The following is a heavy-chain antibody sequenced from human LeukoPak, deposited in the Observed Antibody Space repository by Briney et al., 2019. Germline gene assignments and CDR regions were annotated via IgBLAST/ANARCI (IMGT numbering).Heavy chain of an antibody. V-gene: IGHV4-59*01. D-gene: IGHD1-26*01. CDR3: ARGGWGSF. J-gene: IGHJ4*02. CDR2: IYYTGST. CDR1: GGSISGFY. Sequence: SETLSLTCTVSGGSISGFYWSWIRQPPGKGLEWIGYIYYTGSTNYNPSLKSRVTISVDTSKNQFSLKLSSVTAADTAVYYCARGGWGSFWGQGTLVTVSS.